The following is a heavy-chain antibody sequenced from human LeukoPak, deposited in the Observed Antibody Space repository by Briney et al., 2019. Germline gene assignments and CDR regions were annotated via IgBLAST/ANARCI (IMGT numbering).Heavy chain of an antibody. CDR3: ARGGWYYDSSGYPD. CDR2: ISYDGSNK. CDR1: GFTFSSYA. J-gene: IGHJ4*02. D-gene: IGHD3-22*01. V-gene: IGHV3-30*04. Sequence: PGGSLRLSCAAAGFTFSSYAMHWVRQAPGKGLEWVTVISYDGSNKYYADSVKGRFTISRDNSKNTLYLQMNSLRAEDTAVYYCARGGWYYDSSGYPDWGQGTLVTVSS.